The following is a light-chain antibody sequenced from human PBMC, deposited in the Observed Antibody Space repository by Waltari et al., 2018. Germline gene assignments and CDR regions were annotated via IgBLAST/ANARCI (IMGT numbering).Light chain of an antibody. CDR3: QQYSSFST. V-gene: IGKV1-5*03. Sequence: DIQITQSPSTLSESVGDRVTITCRASQSISSWLAWYQQKPGEAPTLLIYKASTLESGVPSRFSGSGSGTEFSLSISSLQPNDFATYYCQQYSSFSTFGQGTKLEIK. CDR1: QSISSW. J-gene: IGKJ2*01. CDR2: KAS.